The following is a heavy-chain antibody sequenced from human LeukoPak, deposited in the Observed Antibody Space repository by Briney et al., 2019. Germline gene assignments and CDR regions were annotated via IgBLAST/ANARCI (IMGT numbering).Heavy chain of an antibody. D-gene: IGHD3-3*01. V-gene: IGHV3-23*01. Sequence: QTGGSLRLSCAASGFTFSSYAMNWVRQAPGKGLEWVSGISGSGGSTYYADSVKDRFTISRDNSKNTLYLQMNSLRAEDTAVYYCARHYDFSWGQDYYYYGMDVWGQGTTVTVSS. CDR3: ARHYDFSWGQDYYYYGMDV. CDR1: GFTFSSYA. J-gene: IGHJ6*02. CDR2: ISGSGGST.